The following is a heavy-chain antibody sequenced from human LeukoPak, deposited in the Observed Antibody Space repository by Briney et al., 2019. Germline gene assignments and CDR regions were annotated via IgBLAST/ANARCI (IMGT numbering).Heavy chain of an antibody. CDR1: GYTFTSYG. CDR2: ISAYNGNT. J-gene: IGHJ4*02. V-gene: IGHV1-18*04. Sequence: RASVKVSCKASGYTFTSYGISWVRQAPGQGLEWVGWISAYNGNTNYAQKLQGRVTMTTDTSTSTAYMELRSLRSDDTAVYYCATSRLVPMFYFDYWGQGTLVTVSS. D-gene: IGHD6-19*01. CDR3: ATSRLVPMFYFDY.